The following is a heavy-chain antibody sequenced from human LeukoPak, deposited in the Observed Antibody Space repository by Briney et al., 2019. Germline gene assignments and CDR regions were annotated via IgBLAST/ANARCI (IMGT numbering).Heavy chain of an antibody. CDR2: ISGSGGST. CDR1: AFTFSSYA. D-gene: IGHD5-24*01. J-gene: IGHJ4*02. V-gene: IGHV3-23*01. Sequence: PGGSLRLSCAASAFTFSSYAMSWVRQAPGKGLEWVSAISGSGGSTYYADSVKGRFTISRDNSKNTLYLQMNSLRAEDTTVYYCARENGYPAYYFDYWGQGTLVTVSS. CDR3: ARENGYPAYYFDY.